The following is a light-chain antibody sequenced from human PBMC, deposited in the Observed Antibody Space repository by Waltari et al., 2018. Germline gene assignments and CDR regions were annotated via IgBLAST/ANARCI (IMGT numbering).Light chain of an antibody. V-gene: IGKV4-1*01. CDR2: WGS. J-gene: IGKJ4*01. Sequence: QTLINSSNRKSYLAWYQLKAYQPPELLFNWGSTRESGVPSRFSGRGSGTDFTLTVSSPQAAEVAVYYCQQYYITPTFGGATKVEV. CDR3: QQYYITPT. CDR1: QTLINSSNRKSY.